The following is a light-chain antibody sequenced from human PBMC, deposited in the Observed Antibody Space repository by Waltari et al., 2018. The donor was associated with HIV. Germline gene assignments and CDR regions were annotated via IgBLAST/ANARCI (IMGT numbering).Light chain of an antibody. CDR2: DVN. Sequence: QSGLAQPASVSGSLGQTIAIFCTGSTAHIAGDHHVSRYQQYTGKPPNLLIYDVNQRPSGISDRFSGSRSGNTASLTISGLLTDDESEYFCSSYSTTTGHVVFGGGTKVTVL. CDR1: TAHIAGDHH. V-gene: IGLV2-14*03. CDR3: SSYSTTTGHVV. J-gene: IGLJ3*02.